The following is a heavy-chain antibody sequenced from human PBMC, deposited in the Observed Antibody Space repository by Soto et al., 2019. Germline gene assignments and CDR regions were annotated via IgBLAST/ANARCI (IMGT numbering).Heavy chain of an antibody. CDR2: ISYDGSNK. Sequence: GGSLRLSCAASGFTFSSYGMHWVRQAPGKGLEWVAVISYDGSNKYYADSVKGRFTISRDNSKNTLYLQMNSLRAEDTAVYYCAKDIGDFWSGSLVIYYYGMDVWGQGTTVTVSS. D-gene: IGHD3-3*01. J-gene: IGHJ6*02. CDR3: AKDIGDFWSGSLVIYYYGMDV. CDR1: GFTFSSYG. V-gene: IGHV3-30*18.